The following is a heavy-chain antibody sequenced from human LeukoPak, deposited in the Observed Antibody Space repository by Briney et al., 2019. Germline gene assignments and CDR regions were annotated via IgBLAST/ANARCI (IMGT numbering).Heavy chain of an antibody. J-gene: IGHJ4*02. CDR3: AREVLTYYYGSGSAYYFDY. D-gene: IGHD3-10*01. CDR2: ISAYNGNT. Sequence: ASVKVSCKASGYTFTSDGISWVRQAPGQGLEWSGWISAYNGNTNYAQKLQGRVTMTTDTFTSTAYMELRRLRSDVTAVYYCAREVLTYYYGSGSAYYFDYWGQGTLVTVSS. CDR1: GYTFTSDG. V-gene: IGHV1-18*04.